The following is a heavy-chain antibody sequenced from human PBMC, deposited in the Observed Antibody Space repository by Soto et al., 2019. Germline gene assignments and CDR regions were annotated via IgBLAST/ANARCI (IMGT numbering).Heavy chain of an antibody. CDR1: GFTFSSYA. V-gene: IGHV3-23*01. Sequence: EVQLLESGGGLVQPGGSLRLSCAASGFTFSSYAMNWVRQAPGKGLEWVSAISGSGGSTYYADSVKGRFTISRDNSKNTRYLQMTSLRAEDTAVYYCAKGAVVRGVYDLDYWGQGTLVTVSS. CDR3: AKGAVVRGVYDLDY. J-gene: IGHJ4*02. CDR2: ISGSGGST. D-gene: IGHD3-10*01.